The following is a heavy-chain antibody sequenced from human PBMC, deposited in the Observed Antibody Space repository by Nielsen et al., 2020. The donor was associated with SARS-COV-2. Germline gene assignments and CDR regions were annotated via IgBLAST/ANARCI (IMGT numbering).Heavy chain of an antibody. CDR2: ISGSGGST. J-gene: IGHJ3*02. CDR3: AKDRGDYGDYSDAFDI. Sequence: GESLKISCAASGFTFSSYAMSWVRQAPGKGLEWVSVISGSGGSTYYADSVKGRFTISRDNSKNTLYLQMNSLRAEDTAVYYCAKDRGDYGDYSDAFDIWGQGTMVTVSS. CDR1: GFTFSSYA. D-gene: IGHD4-17*01. V-gene: IGHV3-23*01.